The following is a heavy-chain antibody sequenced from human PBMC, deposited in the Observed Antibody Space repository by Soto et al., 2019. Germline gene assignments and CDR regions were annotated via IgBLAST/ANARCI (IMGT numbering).Heavy chain of an antibody. Sequence: PGGSLRLSCAASGFTLSGDAMDWVRQAPGKGLEYVSGISSNGVGTYYANSVQGRFTISRDNSKNTVYLQMGSLRPEDMAVYYCARRARPDFYYMVVWGKGTTVTVSS. CDR1: GFTLSGDA. V-gene: IGHV3-64*01. CDR2: ISSNGVGT. D-gene: IGHD6-6*01. CDR3: ARRARPDFYYMVV. J-gene: IGHJ6*03.